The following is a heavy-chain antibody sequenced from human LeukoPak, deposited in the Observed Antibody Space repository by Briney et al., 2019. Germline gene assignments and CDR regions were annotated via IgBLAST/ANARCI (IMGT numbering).Heavy chain of an antibody. CDR1: GGSISSGSYY. Sequence: PSETLSLTCTVSGGSISSGSYYWSWIRQPAGKGLEWIGRIYTSGSTNYNPSLKSRVTISVDTSKNQFSLKLSSVTAADTAVYYCARVYYDILTGYRGIDYWGQGTLVTVSS. CDR2: IYTSGST. J-gene: IGHJ4*02. V-gene: IGHV4-61*02. D-gene: IGHD3-9*01. CDR3: ARVYYDILTGYRGIDY.